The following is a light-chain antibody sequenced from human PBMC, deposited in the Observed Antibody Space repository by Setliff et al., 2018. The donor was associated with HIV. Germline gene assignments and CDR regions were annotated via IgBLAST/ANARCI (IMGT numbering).Light chain of an antibody. CDR2: EVS. Sequence: QSALTQPASVSGSPGQSITISCTGTSNDIGSYTHVSWYQQHPGKAPKLLISEVSNRPSGVSNRFSGSRSGNTASLTISGLQAEDEADYICSSHAGISNLLFGGGTKGTVL. CDR1: SNDIGSYTH. CDR3: SSHAGISNLL. J-gene: IGLJ2*01. V-gene: IGLV2-14*01.